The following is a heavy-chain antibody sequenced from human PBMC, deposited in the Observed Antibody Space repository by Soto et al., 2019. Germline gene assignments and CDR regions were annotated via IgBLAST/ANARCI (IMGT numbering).Heavy chain of an antibody. CDR1: GYTFTSYG. CDR3: ARGKGGEQWLPHVNYYYYGMDV. CDR2: ISAYNGNT. D-gene: IGHD6-19*01. V-gene: IGHV1-18*04. Sequence: ASVKVSCKASGYTFTSYGISWVRQAPGQGLEWMGWISAYNGNTNYAQKLQGRVTMTTDTSTSTAYMELRSLRSADTAVYYCARGKGGEQWLPHVNYYYYGMDVWGQGTTVTVSS. J-gene: IGHJ6*02.